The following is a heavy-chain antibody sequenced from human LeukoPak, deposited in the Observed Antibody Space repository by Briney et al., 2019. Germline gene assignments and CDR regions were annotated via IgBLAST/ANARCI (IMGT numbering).Heavy chain of an antibody. J-gene: IGHJ4*02. V-gene: IGHV5-51*01. CDR1: GYSFTSYW. CDR3: ARARYCSGGRCYFDY. D-gene: IGHD2-15*01. CDR2: IYPVDSHT. Sequence: AESPKISCEGSGYSFTSYWLGWVRQMPGKGLEWMGIIYPVDSHTRYSPSFQAQVTISADKSISTAYLQWSSLKASDTAMYYCARARYCSGGRCYFDYWGQGTLVTVSS.